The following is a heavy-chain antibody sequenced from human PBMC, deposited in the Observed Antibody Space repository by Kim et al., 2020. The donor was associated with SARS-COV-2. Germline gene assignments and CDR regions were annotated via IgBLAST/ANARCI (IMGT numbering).Heavy chain of an antibody. CDR3: ARGGWELHLPVY. V-gene: IGHV1-69*13. CDR1: GGTFSSYA. Sequence: SVKVSCKASGGTFSSYAISWVRQAPGQGLEWMGGIIPIFGTANYAQKFQGRVTITADESTSTAYMELSSLRSEDTAVYYCARGGWELHLPVYWGQGTLVTVSS. D-gene: IGHD1-26*01. CDR2: IIPIFGTA. J-gene: IGHJ4*02.